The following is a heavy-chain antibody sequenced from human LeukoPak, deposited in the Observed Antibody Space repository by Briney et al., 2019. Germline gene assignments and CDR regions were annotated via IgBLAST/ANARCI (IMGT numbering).Heavy chain of an antibody. CDR3: ARHRGYYDILTGYFRWFDP. Sequence: SETLSLTCTVSGGSISSSSYYWGWIRQPPGKGLEWIVSIYYSGSTYYNPSLKSRVTISVDTSKNQFSLKLSSVTAADTAVYYCARHRGYYDILTGYFRWFDPWGQGTLVTVSS. J-gene: IGHJ5*02. D-gene: IGHD3-9*01. CDR2: IYYSGST. CDR1: GGSISSSSYY. V-gene: IGHV4-39*01.